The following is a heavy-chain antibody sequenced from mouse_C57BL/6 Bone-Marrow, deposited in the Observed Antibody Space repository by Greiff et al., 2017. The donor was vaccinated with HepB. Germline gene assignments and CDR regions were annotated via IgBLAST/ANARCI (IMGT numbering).Heavy chain of an antibody. V-gene: IGHV1-75*01. CDR3: ARLVLWLRRRAY. CDR2: IFPGSGST. Sequence: QVQLKESGPELVKPGASVKISCKASGYTFTDYYINWVKQRPGQGLEWIGWIFPGSGSTYYNEKFKGKATLTVDKSSSTAYMLLSSLTSEDSAVYFCARLVLWLRRRAYWGQGTLVTVSA. CDR1: GYTFTDYY. D-gene: IGHD2-2*01. J-gene: IGHJ3*01.